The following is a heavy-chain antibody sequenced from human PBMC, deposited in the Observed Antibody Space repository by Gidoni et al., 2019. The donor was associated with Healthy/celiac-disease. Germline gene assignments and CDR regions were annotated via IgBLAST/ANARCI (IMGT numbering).Heavy chain of an antibody. V-gene: IGHV3-53*01. Sequence: EVQLVESGGGLIQPGGSMRLSCAASGFTVSSHYTSWVRQAPGKGLEWVSVIYSGGSTYYADSVKGRFTISRDNSKNTLYLQMNSLRAEDTAVYYCARGGSDDSSGYYYHFDYWGQGTLVTVSS. D-gene: IGHD3-22*01. J-gene: IGHJ4*02. CDR1: GFTVSSHY. CDR3: ARGGSDDSSGYYYHFDY. CDR2: IYSGGST.